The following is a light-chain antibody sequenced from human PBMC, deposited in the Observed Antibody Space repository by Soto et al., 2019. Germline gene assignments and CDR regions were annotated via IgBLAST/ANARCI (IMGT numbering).Light chain of an antibody. CDR1: QSISSW. CDR2: KAS. J-gene: IGKJ4*01. CDR3: QQYNSPLT. Sequence: DIQMTQSPSTLSASVGDRVTITCRASQSISSWLAWYQQKPGKAPKLLIYKASSLESGGPSRFSGSGSGTEFTLTISSLQPDDFATYYCQQYNSPLTFGGGTKVEIK. V-gene: IGKV1-5*03.